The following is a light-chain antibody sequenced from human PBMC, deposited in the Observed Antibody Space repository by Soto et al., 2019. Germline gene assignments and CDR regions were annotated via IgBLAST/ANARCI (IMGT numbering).Light chain of an antibody. CDR2: AAS. J-gene: IGKJ1*01. CDR3: QQCANWPPKWT. CDR1: QGIANY. V-gene: IGKV1-27*01. Sequence: DIQMTQSPSSLSASAGDRVTITCRASQGIANYLAWYQQKPGKVPKLLIYAASTLQSGVPSRFSGSGSGTDFTLTISSLQPEDGAVYYCQQCANWPPKWTFGQGTKVDIK.